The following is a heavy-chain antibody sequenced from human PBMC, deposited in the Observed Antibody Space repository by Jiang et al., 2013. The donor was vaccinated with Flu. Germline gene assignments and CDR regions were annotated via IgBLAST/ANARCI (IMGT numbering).Heavy chain of an antibody. CDR2: VYYSGTT. Sequence: TLSLTCTVSGDSFVSYFWSWIRQPPGKGLEWIGYVYYSGTTNYSPSLKSRVTISADTSKSQISLKLSAVTAADTAVYYCARAHVYDTSGYANPKYYFDYWGQGALVTVSS. CDR1: GDSFVSYF. V-gene: IGHV4-59*12. J-gene: IGHJ4*02. CDR3: ARAHVYDTSGYANPKYYFDY. D-gene: IGHD3-22*01.